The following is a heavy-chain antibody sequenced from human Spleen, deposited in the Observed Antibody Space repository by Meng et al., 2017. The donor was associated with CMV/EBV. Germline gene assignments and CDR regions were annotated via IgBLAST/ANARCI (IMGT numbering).Heavy chain of an antibody. V-gene: IGHV3-23*01. CDR2: ISGSGGST. J-gene: IGHJ4*02. CDR1: GFTLSSYA. Sequence: SGFTLSSYAMSWVRQAPGKGLEWVSAISGSGGSTYYADSVKGRFTISRDNSKNTLCLQMNSLRAEDTAVYYCASHYCSSTSCSFTDYWGQGTLVTVSS. D-gene: IGHD2-2*01. CDR3: ASHYCSSTSCSFTDY.